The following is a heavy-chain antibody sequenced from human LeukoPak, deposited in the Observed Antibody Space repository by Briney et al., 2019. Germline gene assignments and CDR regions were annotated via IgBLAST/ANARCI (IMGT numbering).Heavy chain of an antibody. D-gene: IGHD6-13*01. J-gene: IGHJ4*02. V-gene: IGHV3-15*01. CDR1: GFTFSNAW. Sequence: GGSLRLSCAASGFTFSNAWMTWVRQAPGRGLEWVGRIKSKVDGGTTDYAAPVKGRFTISRDDSKDMLYLQMNSLRAEDTAVYYCARGRAAAGTEFDYWGQGTLVTVSS. CDR2: IKSKVDGGTT. CDR3: ARGRAAAGTEFDY.